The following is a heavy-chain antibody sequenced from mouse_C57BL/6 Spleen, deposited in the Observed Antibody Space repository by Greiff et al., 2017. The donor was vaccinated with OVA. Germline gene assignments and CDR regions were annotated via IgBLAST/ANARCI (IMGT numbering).Heavy chain of an antibody. J-gene: IGHJ4*01. Sequence: DVKLVESGGGLVKPGGSLKLSCAASGFTFSDYGMHWVRQAPEKGLEWVAYISSGSSTTYYADTVKGRFTISRDNAKNTLCLQMTSLRSEDTAMYYCARRRYDYDDAMDYWGQGTSVTVSS. CDR3: ARRRYDYDDAMDY. CDR1: GFTFSDYG. D-gene: IGHD2-4*01. CDR2: ISSGSSTT. V-gene: IGHV5-17*01.